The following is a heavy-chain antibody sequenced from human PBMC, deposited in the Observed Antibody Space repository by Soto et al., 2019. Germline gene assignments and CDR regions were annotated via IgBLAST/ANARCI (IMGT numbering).Heavy chain of an antibody. V-gene: IGHV3-48*04. CDR1: GFTFSDHS. CDR3: ARDGGASTFDFDS. J-gene: IGHJ4*02. CDR2: ITGSGVTM. Sequence: GGSLRLYCAASGFTFSDHSLNWIRQAPGKGLEWISYITGSGVTMYADSVKGRFTISRDNAKNSLYLQMDSLRAEDTAVYYCARDGGASTFDFDSWGQGTLVTVSS. D-gene: IGHD3-16*01.